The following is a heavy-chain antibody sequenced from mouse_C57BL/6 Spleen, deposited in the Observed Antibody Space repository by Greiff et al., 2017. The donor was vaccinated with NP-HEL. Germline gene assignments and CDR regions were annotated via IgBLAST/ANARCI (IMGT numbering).Heavy chain of an antibody. D-gene: IGHD2-3*01. CDR2: ITPGSGGN. CDR1: GYAFTTSL. V-gene: IGHV1-54*01. J-gene: IGHJ4*01. Sequence: QVQLKESGAELVRPGTSVTVSCKASGYAFTTSLIEWVKQRPGQGLEWIRVITPGSGGNNYNEKFKGKATLTADKSSSTAYMQLSSLTSEDSAVYFCARGDGYYYAMDYWGQGTSVTVSS. CDR3: ARGDGYYYAMDY.